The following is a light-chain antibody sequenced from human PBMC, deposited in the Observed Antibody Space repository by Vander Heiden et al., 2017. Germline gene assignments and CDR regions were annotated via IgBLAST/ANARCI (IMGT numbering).Light chain of an antibody. Sequence: DIELTQSPATLSLSPGERATISCRASQSVSRYLAWYQQKPGQAPRLLIYDASSGSGTDFTLTISSLEPEDFAVYYCQQRSSSPLTFGQGTKVEIK. V-gene: IGKV3-11*01. J-gene: IGKJ1*01. CDR2: DAS. CDR3: QQRSSSPLT. CDR1: QSVSRY.